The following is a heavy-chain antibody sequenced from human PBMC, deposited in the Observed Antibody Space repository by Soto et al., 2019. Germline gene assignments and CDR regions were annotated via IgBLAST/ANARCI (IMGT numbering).Heavy chain of an antibody. J-gene: IGHJ4*02. CDR3: ASEIPLAYCGGDCQNFDY. CDR1: GGSISSSSYY. D-gene: IGHD2-21*01. Sequence: QLQLQESGPGLVKPSETLSLTCTVSGGSISSSSYYWGWIRQPPGKGLEWIGSIYYSGSTYYNPSLKSRVTISVDTSKNQFSLKLSSVTAADTAVYYCASEIPLAYCGGDCQNFDYWGQGTLVTVSS. V-gene: IGHV4-39*01. CDR2: IYYSGST.